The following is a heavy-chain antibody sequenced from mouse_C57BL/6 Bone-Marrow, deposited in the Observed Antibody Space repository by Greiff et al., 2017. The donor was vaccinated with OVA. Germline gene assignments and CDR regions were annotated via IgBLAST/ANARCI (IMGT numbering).Heavy chain of an antibody. CDR3: ARHYWAN. D-gene: IGHD1-1*01. J-gene: IGHJ3*01. CDR2: ISNGGGST. Sequence: EVHLVESGGGLVQPGGSLKLSCAASGFTFSDYYMYWVRQTPEKRLEWVAYISNGGGSTYYPDTVKGRFTISRDNAKNTLYLQMSRLKSEDTAMYYGARHYWANWGQGTLVTVSA. CDR1: GFTFSDYY. V-gene: IGHV5-12*01.